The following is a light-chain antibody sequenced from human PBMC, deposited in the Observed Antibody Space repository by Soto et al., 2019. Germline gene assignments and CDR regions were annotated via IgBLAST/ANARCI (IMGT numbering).Light chain of an antibody. CDR1: QSVSSNY. Sequence: EIVLTQSPGTLSLSPGERATLSCRASQSVSSNYLAWYQQKPGQAPRLLIYGASSRATGIPDRFSGSGSGTDFTLTIVRLEPEDFAVYYCQQYGTSRTFGQGTKVEIK. CDR3: QQYGTSRT. J-gene: IGKJ1*01. CDR2: GAS. V-gene: IGKV3-20*01.